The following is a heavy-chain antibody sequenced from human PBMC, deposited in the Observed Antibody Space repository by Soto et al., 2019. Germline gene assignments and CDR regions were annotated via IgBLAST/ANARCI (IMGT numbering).Heavy chain of an antibody. CDR2: IWYDGSNK. V-gene: IGHV3-33*01. Sequence: QVQLVESGGGVVQPGRSLRLSCAASGFTFSSYGMHWVRQAPGKGLEWVAVIWYDGSNKYYADSVKGRFTISRDNSKNTLYLQMNSLRAEDTAVYYCAGKGVQVTRGPSIDYWGQGTLVTVSS. CDR3: AGKGVQVTRGPSIDY. D-gene: IGHD4-17*01. J-gene: IGHJ4*02. CDR1: GFTFSSYG.